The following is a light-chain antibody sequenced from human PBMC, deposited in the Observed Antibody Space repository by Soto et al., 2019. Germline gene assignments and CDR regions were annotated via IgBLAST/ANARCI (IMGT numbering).Light chain of an antibody. J-gene: IGKJ1*01. CDR3: QQFGGTPAWT. Sequence: EIVLKQSPGTLSLSPGERATLSCRASESVNSRSLAWYQQKPGQAPRLLIYATSSRATGTPDRFIGSGSGTAFTLPVSRLEHEDFAVYYCQQFGGTPAWTFGKGTKVGIK. V-gene: IGKV3-20*01. CDR1: ESVNSRS. CDR2: ATS.